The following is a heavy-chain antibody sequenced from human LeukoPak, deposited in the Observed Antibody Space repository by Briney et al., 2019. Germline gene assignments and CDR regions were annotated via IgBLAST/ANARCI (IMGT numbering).Heavy chain of an antibody. D-gene: IGHD3-22*01. CDR1: GYSIRTDYY. CDR2: IYYSGNT. Sequence: PSETLSLTCTVSGYSIRTDYYWSWIRQPPGKGLEWIGYIYYSGNTNYNPSLKSRVTISVDTSKNQFSLKLTSVTAADTAVYYCARPPYYDSRGGAFDIWGQGTMVTVSS. J-gene: IGHJ3*02. V-gene: IGHV4-59*01. CDR3: ARPPYYDSRGGAFDI.